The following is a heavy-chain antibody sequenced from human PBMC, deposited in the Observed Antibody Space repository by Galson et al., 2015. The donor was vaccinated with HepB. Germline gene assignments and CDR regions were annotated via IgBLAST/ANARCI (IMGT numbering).Heavy chain of an antibody. CDR1: GFTFSSYG. J-gene: IGHJ3*02. CDR3: ARDRSKWDAFDI. CDR2: IWYDGSNK. V-gene: IGHV3-33*01. D-gene: IGHD2-8*01. Sequence: SLRLSCAASGFTFSSYGMHWVRQAPGKGLEWVAVIWYDGSNKYYADSVKGRFTISRDNSENTLYLQMNSRRAEDTAVYYCARDRSKWDAFDIWGQGTMVTVSS.